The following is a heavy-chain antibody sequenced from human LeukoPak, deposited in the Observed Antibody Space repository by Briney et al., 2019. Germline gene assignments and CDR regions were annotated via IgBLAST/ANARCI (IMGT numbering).Heavy chain of an antibody. CDR2: IYPGDSDT. D-gene: IGHD1-26*01. Sequence: GESLKISCKGSGYSSTTYWIAWVRQMPGKGLEWMGIIYPGDSDTRYSPSFQGQVTISADKSISTAYLQWSSLKASDTAMYYCARRMGGSYYESSGAFDYWGLGTLVTVSS. J-gene: IGHJ4*02. V-gene: IGHV5-51*01. CDR3: ARRMGGSYYESSGAFDY. CDR1: GYSSTTYW.